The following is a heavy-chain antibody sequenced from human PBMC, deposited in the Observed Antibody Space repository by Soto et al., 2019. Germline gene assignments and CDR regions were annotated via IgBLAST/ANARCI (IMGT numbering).Heavy chain of an antibody. D-gene: IGHD3-22*01. J-gene: IGHJ3*02. CDR2: ISAYNGNT. CDR3: ARVFIRFRVFPSYYYDSSGYYPRGAFDI. V-gene: IGHV1-18*01. Sequence: ASVKVSCKASGYTFTSYGISWVRQAPGQGLEWMGWISAYNGNTNYAQKLQGRVTMTTDTSTSTAYMELRSLRSDDTAVYYCARVFIRFRVFPSYYYDSSGYYPRGAFDIWGQGTMVTVS. CDR1: GYTFTSYG.